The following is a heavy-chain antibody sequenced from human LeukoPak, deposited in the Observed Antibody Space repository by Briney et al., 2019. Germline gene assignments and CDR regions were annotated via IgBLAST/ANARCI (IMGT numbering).Heavy chain of an antibody. D-gene: IGHD6-19*01. CDR2: IYYSGST. V-gene: IGHV4-59*12. CDR3: ARYTVAGILDY. J-gene: IGHJ4*02. CDR1: GGSISSYY. Sequence: SETLSLTCTVSGGSISSYYWSWIRQPPGKGLEWIGYIYYSGSTNYNPSLKSRVTISVDTSKNQFSLKLSSVTAADTAVYYCARYTVAGILDYWGQGTLVTVSS.